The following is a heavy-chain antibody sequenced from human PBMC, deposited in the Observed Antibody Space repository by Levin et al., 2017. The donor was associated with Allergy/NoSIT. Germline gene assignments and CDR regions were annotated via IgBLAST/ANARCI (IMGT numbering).Heavy chain of an antibody. Sequence: SETLSLTCAVYGGSFSGYYWSWIRQPPGKGLEWIGEINHSGSTNYNPSLKSRVTISVDTSKNQFSLKLSSVTAADTAVYYCARAGPNLRNSGSGSYYREYYYYYYYMDVWGKGTTVTVSS. CDR1: GGSFSGYY. V-gene: IGHV4-34*01. J-gene: IGHJ6*03. CDR2: INHSGST. D-gene: IGHD3-10*01. CDR3: ARAGPNLRNSGSGSYYREYYYYYYYMDV.